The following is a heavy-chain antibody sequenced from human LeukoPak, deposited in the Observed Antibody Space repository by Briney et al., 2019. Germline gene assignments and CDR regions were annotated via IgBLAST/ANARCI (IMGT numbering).Heavy chain of an antibody. D-gene: IGHD6-13*01. CDR3: ARGTLKAAATDFDY. J-gene: IGHJ4*02. CDR1: GFTFSSYA. CDR2: ISYDGSIK. Sequence: GGSLRLSCAASGFTFSSYAMHWVRQAPGKGLEWVALISYDGSIKYYADSVKGRFTISRDNAKNSLYLQMNSLRAEDTALYYCARGTLKAAATDFDYWGQGTLVTVSP. V-gene: IGHV3-30-3*01.